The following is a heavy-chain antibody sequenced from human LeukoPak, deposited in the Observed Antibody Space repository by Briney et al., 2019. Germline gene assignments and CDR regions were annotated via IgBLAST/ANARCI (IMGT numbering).Heavy chain of an antibody. V-gene: IGHV1-69*05. CDR3: ARVRSGYLGDHSFDY. D-gene: IGHD3-3*01. J-gene: IGHJ4*02. Sequence: SVKVSCKASGNTFSNYAISWVRQAPGQGLEWMGRIIPISGTPNYARKLQGRVTITTDESTSTAYMELSSLRSEDTAVYYRARVRSGYLGDHSFDYWGQGTLVTVSS. CDR2: IIPISGTP. CDR1: GNTFSNYA.